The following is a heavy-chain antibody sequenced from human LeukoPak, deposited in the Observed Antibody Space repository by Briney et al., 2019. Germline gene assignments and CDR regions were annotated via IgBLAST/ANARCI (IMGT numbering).Heavy chain of an antibody. CDR3: AKGTLLWFGESPPDGGFDY. V-gene: IGHV3-7*01. CDR2: XKXDGGEK. D-gene: IGHD3-10*01. CDR1: TFSSXX. J-gene: IGHJ4*02. Sequence: TFSSXXMSWXXQAXGXXXXXXXNXKXDGGEKYYVDSVKGRFTISRDNSKNTLYLQMNSLRPEDTAVYYCAKGTLLWFGESPPDGGFDYWGQGTLVTASS.